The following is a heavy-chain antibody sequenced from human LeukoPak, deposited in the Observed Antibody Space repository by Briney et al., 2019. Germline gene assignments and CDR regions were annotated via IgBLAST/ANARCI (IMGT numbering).Heavy chain of an antibody. V-gene: IGHV5-51*01. Sequence: GESLKISCKGSGYSFTSYWIAWVRQMPGKGLEWMGIIYPGDFDTRYNPSFQGQVTISADKSINTAYLQWSSLKASDTAMYYCATSESQTKFDYWGQGTLVTASS. J-gene: IGHJ4*02. CDR3: ATSESQTKFDY. D-gene: IGHD1/OR15-1a*01. CDR1: GYSFTSYW. CDR2: IYPGDFDT.